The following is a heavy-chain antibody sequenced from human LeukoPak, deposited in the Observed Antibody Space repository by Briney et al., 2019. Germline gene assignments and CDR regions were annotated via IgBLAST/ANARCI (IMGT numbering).Heavy chain of an antibody. D-gene: IGHD2-15*01. V-gene: IGHV4-4*07. Sequence: PSETLSLTCAVSGGSISSYYWSWIRQPAGKGLEWIGRIYTSGSTNYNPSLKSRVTMSVDTSKNQFSLKLSSVTAADTSLYYCARGVVVVAGTPALDSWGQGTLVTVSS. CDR3: ARGVVVVAGTPALDS. CDR2: IYTSGST. J-gene: IGHJ4*02. CDR1: GGSISSYY.